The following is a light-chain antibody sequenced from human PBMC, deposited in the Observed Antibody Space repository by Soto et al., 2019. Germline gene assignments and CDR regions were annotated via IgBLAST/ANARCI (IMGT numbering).Light chain of an antibody. CDR2: GAS. CDR1: QTIRTS. CDR3: QQSYTTPRT. Sequence: QMTQSPSSLSASGGARVTITCRASQTIRTSLNWYQQKPGKAPKLLIYGASTLQSGVPSRFSGTGSATDFTLTISSLQPEDFAIYYCQQSYTTPRTFGQGTRWIS. J-gene: IGKJ1*01. V-gene: IGKV1-39*01.